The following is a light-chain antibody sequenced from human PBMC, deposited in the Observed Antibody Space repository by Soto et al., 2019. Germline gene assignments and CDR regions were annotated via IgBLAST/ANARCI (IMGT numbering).Light chain of an antibody. CDR2: DAS. Sequence: TVLTQSPATVSLSPGERATLSCSASQSVRSDLAWYQQKPGQAPRLLIYDASTRATGIPARFSGSGSGTEFTLTISSLQSEDFAVYYCQQSNNWPPLTFGGGTKVDIK. CDR3: QQSNNWPPLT. V-gene: IGKV3-15*01. CDR1: QSVRSD. J-gene: IGKJ4*01.